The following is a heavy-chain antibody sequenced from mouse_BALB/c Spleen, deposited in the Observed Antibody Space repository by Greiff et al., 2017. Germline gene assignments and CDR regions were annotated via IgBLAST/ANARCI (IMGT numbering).Heavy chain of an antibody. CDR3: ARDLIYYYGSSLDWYFDV. J-gene: IGHJ1*01. Sequence: QVQLQQSGPGLVAPSQSLSITCTVSGFSLTSYGVHWVRQPPGKGLEWLGVIWAGGSTNYNSALMSRLSISKDNSKSQVFLKMNSLQTDDTAMYYCARDLIYYYGSSLDWYFDVWGAGTTVTVSS. CDR2: IWAGGST. V-gene: IGHV2-9*02. D-gene: IGHD1-1*01. CDR1: GFSLTSYG.